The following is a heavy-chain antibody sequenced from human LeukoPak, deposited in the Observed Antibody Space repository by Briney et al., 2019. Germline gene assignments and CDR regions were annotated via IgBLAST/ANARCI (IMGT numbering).Heavy chain of an antibody. D-gene: IGHD3-10*01. CDR1: GGTFSSYA. CDR2: IIPIFGTA. V-gene: IGHV1-69*05. Sequence: SVKVSRKASGGTFSSYAISWVRQAPGQGLEWMGGIIPIFGTANYAQKFQGRVTITTDESTSTAYMELSSLRSEDTAVYYCARDWGSGPGVPRYFDYWGQGTLVTVSS. CDR3: ARDWGSGPGVPRYFDY. J-gene: IGHJ4*02.